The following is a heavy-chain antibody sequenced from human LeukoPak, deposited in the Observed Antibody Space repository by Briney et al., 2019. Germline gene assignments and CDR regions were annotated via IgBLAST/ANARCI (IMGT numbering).Heavy chain of an antibody. Sequence: SQTLSLTCAISGDSVSSNSAAWNWIRQSPSRGLEWLGRTYYRSKWYNDYAVSMKSRITINPDTSKNQFSLQLNSVTPEDTAVYYCARDRRGSYYSDYYYMDVWGKGTTVTVSS. CDR1: GDSVSSNSAA. CDR3: ARDRRGSYYSDYYYMDV. CDR2: TYYRSKWYN. J-gene: IGHJ6*03. D-gene: IGHD1-26*01. V-gene: IGHV6-1*01.